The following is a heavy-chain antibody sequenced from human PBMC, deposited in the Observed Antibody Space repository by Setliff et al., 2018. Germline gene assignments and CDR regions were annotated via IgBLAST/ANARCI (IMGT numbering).Heavy chain of an antibody. D-gene: IGHD3-3*01. CDR2: IQKSGGT. CDR1: GVSISSYY. J-gene: IGHJ6*02. CDR3: VRLSWNGLRYYGLDV. V-gene: IGHV4-59*01. Sequence: SETLSLTCNVSGVSISSYYWSWIRQPPGKGLESIGYIQKSGGTNYNPALKSRVTISVDTSTNQFSLKLRSVTAADTAVYYCVRLSWNGLRYYGLDVWGQGTTVTVSS.